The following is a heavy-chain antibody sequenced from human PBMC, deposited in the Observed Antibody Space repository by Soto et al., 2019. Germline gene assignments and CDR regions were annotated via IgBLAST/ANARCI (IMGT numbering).Heavy chain of an antibody. D-gene: IGHD2-2*01. CDR3: ALIKDCRRTDGYLASFDP. CDR2: IFSNDDK. CDR1: GLSLNNDRLG. V-gene: IGHV2-26*01. Sequence: QVTLKQSVPVLVKPTEPLTLTCTVSGLSLNNDRLGVSWIRQPPGKALEWLAHIFSNDDKSYSTPLKSRLTISKDTSRSQVVLTMTNLDPVDSGTYHCALIKDCRRTDGYLASFDPWGQGTLVTVSS. J-gene: IGHJ5*02.